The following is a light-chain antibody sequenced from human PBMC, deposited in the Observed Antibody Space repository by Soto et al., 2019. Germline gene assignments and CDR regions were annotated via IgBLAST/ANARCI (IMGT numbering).Light chain of an antibody. CDR3: SSYTGSSTVV. Sequence: QSALTQPASVSGSPGQSITISCTGTSSDVGGYNYVSWYQQHPGKAPKLVIYDGSNRPSGISNRFSGSKSANTASLNISGLQAEDEADYYCSSYTGSSTVVFGGGTKLTVL. CDR2: DGS. V-gene: IGLV2-14*03. J-gene: IGLJ2*01. CDR1: SSDVGGYNY.